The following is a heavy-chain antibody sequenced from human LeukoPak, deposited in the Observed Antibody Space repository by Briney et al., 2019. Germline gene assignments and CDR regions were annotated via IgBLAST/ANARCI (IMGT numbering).Heavy chain of an antibody. CDR3: ARESNYGDYPRRWNWFDP. CDR2: IYYSGST. D-gene: IGHD4-17*01. Sequence: PSETLSLTCTVSGGSISSGDYYWSWIRQPPGKGLEWIGYIYYSGSTYYNPSLKSRVTMSVDTSKNQFSLKLSSVTAADTAVYYCARESNYGDYPRRWNWFDPWGQGTLVTVSS. J-gene: IGHJ5*02. V-gene: IGHV4-30-4*01. CDR1: GGSISSGDYY.